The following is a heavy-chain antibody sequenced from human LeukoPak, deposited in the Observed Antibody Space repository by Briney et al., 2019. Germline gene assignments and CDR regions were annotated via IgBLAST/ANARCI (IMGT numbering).Heavy chain of an antibody. Sequence: SETLSLTCAVSGGSISSGGYSWSWIRQPPGKGLEWIGYIYHSGSTYYNPSLKSRVTISVDRSKNQFSLKLSSVTAADTAVYYCARDLRPRTGFYAFDIWGQGTMVTVSS. CDR1: GGSISSGGYS. V-gene: IGHV4-30-2*01. J-gene: IGHJ3*02. CDR2: IYHSGST. CDR3: ARDLRPRTGFYAFDI. D-gene: IGHD3/OR15-3a*01.